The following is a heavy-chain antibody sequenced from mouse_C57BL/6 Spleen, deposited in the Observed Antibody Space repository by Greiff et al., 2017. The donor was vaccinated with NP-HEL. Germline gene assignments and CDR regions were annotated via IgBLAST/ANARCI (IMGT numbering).Heavy chain of an antibody. J-gene: IGHJ3*01. D-gene: IGHD2-3*01. V-gene: IGHV8-12*01. CDR3: ARRAEDDGFPVAY. Sequence: QVTLKESGPGILQSSQTLSLTCSFSGFSLSTSGMGVSWIRQPSGKGLEWLAHIYWDDDKRYNPSLKSRLTISKDTSRNQVFLKITSVDTADTATYYCARRAEDDGFPVAYWGQGTLVTVSA. CDR2: IYWDDDK. CDR1: GFSLSTSGMG.